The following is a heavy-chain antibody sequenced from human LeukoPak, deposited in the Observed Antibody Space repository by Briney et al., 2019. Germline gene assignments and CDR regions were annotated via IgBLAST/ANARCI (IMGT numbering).Heavy chain of an antibody. J-gene: IGHJ6*04. CDR2: ISSSGSTI. CDR1: GFTFSSYE. Sequence: GGSLRLSCAASGFTFSSYEMNWVRQDPGEGLEWVSYISSSGSTIYYADSVKGRFTISRDNAKNSLYLQMNSLRAEDTAVYYCAELGITMIGGVWGKGTTVTISS. V-gene: IGHV3-48*03. D-gene: IGHD3-10*02. CDR3: AELGITMIGGV.